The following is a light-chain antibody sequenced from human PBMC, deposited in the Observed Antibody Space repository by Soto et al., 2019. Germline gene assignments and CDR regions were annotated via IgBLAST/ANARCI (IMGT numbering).Light chain of an antibody. V-gene: IGLV2-14*01. CDR1: SSDVGGHDY. Sequence: QSVLTQPASVSGSPGQSITISCTGTSSDVGGHDYVSWYQQHPGKAPKLIIYEVRNRPSGVSNRFSGSKSGNTASLTISGLQAEDEADYYCSSYASTTLVFGTGTKVTVL. J-gene: IGLJ1*01. CDR3: SSYASTTLV. CDR2: EVR.